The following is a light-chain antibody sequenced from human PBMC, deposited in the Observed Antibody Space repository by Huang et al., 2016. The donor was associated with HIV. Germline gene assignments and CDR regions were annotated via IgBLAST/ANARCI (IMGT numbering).Light chain of an antibody. Sequence: EIVMTQSPATLSVSPGEGATLSCRTSQSVGTHLAWYQHKPGHAPRLLIHGASTRATGVPARFSGSGSGTEFTLTISTLQSEDFAVYYCQQYNSWPPNTFGQGTNLEI. V-gene: IGKV3-15*01. CDR2: GAS. J-gene: IGKJ2*01. CDR1: QSVGTH. CDR3: QQYNSWPPNT.